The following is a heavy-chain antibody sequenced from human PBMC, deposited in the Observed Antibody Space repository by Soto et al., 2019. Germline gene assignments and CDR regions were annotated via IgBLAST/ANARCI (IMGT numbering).Heavy chain of an antibody. V-gene: IGHV3-15*07. J-gene: IGHJ5*02. CDR3: TTRLYH. CDR1: GFTFSNAW. Sequence: EVQLVESGGGLVEPGGSLRLSCAASGFTFSNAWMNWVRQAPGKGSEWVARIKSKTDGGTIDYAAPVEGRFIISRDDSKSMLYLQMNSLKTEDTAVYFCTTRLYHWGQGTLVTVSS. CDR2: IKSKTDGGTI.